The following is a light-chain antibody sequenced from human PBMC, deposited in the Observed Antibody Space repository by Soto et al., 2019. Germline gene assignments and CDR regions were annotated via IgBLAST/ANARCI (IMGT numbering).Light chain of an antibody. CDR1: QSISSY. J-gene: IGKJ5*01. CDR3: QQSFTTPIT. CDR2: VAS. Sequence: DIQMTQSPSSLSASVGDRVTITCRASQSISSYLNWYQQKPGKVPKLLIYVASTLQSGVPSRFSGGGSGTDFTLTISSLQPEDFATYYCQQSFTTPITFGQGTRLEIK. V-gene: IGKV1-39*01.